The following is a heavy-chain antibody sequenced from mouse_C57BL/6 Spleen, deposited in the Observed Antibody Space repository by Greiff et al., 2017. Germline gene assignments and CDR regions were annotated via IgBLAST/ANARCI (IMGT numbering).Heavy chain of an antibody. D-gene: IGHD1-1*01. J-gene: IGHJ3*01. CDR1: GFTFSSYT. V-gene: IGHV5-9*01. CDR3: ARHYYGSSWFAY. CDR2: ISGGGGNT. Sequence: EVKVVESGGGLVKPGGSLKLSCAASGFTFSSYTMSWVRQTPEKRLEWVATISGGGGNTYYPDSVKGRFTISRDNAKNTLYLQMSSLRSEDTALDYCARHYYGSSWFAYWGQGTLVTVSA.